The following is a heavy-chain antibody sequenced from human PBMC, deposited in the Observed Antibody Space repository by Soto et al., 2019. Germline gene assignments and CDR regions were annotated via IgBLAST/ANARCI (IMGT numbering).Heavy chain of an antibody. D-gene: IGHD5-18*01. Sequence: LSLTCAVYGGSFSGYYWSWIRQPPGKGLEWIGEINHSGSTNCNPSLKSRVTISVDTSKNQFSLKLSSVTAADTAVYYCARSGYSYGDNWFDPWGQGTLVTVSS. CDR2: INHSGST. J-gene: IGHJ5*02. CDR1: GGSFSGYY. CDR3: ARSGYSYGDNWFDP. V-gene: IGHV4-34*01.